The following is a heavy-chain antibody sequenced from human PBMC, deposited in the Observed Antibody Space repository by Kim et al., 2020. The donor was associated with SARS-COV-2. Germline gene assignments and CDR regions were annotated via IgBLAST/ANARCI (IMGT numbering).Heavy chain of an antibody. D-gene: IGHD3-3*01. Sequence: SETLSLTCTVSGGSISSYYWSWIRQPPGKGLEWIGYIYYSGSTNYNPSLKSRVTISVDTSKNQFSLKLSSVTAADTAVYYCARDLWGGYCGPDYYGMDV. V-gene: IGHV4-59*01. CDR1: GGSISSYY. CDR3: ARDLWGGYCGPDYYGMDV. CDR2: IYYSGST. J-gene: IGHJ6*01.